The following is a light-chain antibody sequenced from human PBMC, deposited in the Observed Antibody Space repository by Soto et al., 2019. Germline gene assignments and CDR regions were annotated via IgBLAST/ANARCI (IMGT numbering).Light chain of an antibody. J-gene: IGKJ3*01. CDR1: QSISSY. CDR3: QQSYTIPRT. CDR2: AAS. V-gene: IGKV1-39*01. Sequence: DIQMTQSPSSLTASVGDRVTITCRASQSISSYLNWYQQKPGTAPKVLIYAASTLQSGVPSRFSGSGSGTDFTLTISTLQPEDVATYYCQQSYTIPRTFGPGTKLEIE.